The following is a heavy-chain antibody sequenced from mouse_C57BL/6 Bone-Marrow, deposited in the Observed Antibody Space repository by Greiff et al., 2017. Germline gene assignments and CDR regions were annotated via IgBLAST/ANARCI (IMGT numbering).Heavy chain of an antibody. J-gene: IGHJ2*01. CDR1: GYAFSSSW. CDR2: IYPGDGDT. D-gene: IGHD2-3*01. CDR3: ARERVYDYFDY. V-gene: IGHV1-82*01. Sequence: QVQLQQSGPELVKPGASVKISCKASGYAFSSSWMNWVKQRPGKGLEWIGRIYPGDGDTNYNGKFKGKATLTADKSSSTAYMQLSSLTSEDSAVYFCARERVYDYFDYWGQGTTLTVSS.